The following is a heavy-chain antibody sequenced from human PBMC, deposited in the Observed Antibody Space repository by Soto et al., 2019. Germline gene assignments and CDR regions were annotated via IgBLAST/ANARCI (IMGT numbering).Heavy chain of an antibody. V-gene: IGHV3-11*01. J-gene: IGHJ4*02. CDR2: ISSSGNTI. CDR3: AKMSSENFYDPVFS. Sequence: QVQQVESGGGLVKTSGSLRIACAASGFTFSDYYMSWVRQAPGKGLEWVSYISSSGNTIYYAASVKGRFTISRDNAKNSVYLQMNSLLAEDTALYFCAKMSSENFYDPVFSWGQGTLVTVSS. CDR1: GFTFSDYY. D-gene: IGHD3-22*01.